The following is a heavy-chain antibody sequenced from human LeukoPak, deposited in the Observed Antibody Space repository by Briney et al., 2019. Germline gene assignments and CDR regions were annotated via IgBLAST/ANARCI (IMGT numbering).Heavy chain of an antibody. D-gene: IGHD2-2*01. V-gene: IGHV3-30*04. Sequence: GSLRLSCAASGFTFSSYAMHWVRQAPGKGLEWVAVISYDGSNKYYADSVKGRFTISRDNSKNTLYLQMNSLRAEDTAVYYCARDNEYQLLWFFDYWGQGTLVTVSS. CDR1: GFTFSSYA. CDR3: ARDNEYQLLWFFDY. J-gene: IGHJ4*02. CDR2: ISYDGSNK.